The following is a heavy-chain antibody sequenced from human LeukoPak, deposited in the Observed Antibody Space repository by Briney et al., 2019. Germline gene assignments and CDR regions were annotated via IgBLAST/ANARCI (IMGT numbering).Heavy chain of an antibody. D-gene: IGHD5-24*01. CDR2: IYYSGST. J-gene: IGHJ4*02. V-gene: IGHV4-30-4*08. CDR3: ALWMATPYGTYYFDY. CDR1: GGSIRSSYYY. Sequence: SETLSLTCTVSGGSIRSSYYYWGWIRQPPGKGLEWIGYIYYSGSTYYNPSLKSRVTISVDTSKNQFSLKLSPVTAADTAVYYCALWMATPYGTYYFDYWGQGTLVTVSS.